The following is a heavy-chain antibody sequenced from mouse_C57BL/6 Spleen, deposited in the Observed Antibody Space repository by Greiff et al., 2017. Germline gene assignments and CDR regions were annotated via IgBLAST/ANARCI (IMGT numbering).Heavy chain of an antibody. CDR1: GFTFTSYG. CDR3: ARQRYYCVGDYYAMDD. Sequence: EVKLVESGGDLVKPGGSLKLSCAASGFTFTSYGMSWVRQTPDKRLEWVATISSGGSYTYYPDSVKGRFTISRDNAKNTLYLQMSSLKAEDTAMYYGARQRYYCVGDYYAMDDWGQGTSVTVSS. J-gene: IGHJ4*01. D-gene: IGHD1-1*01. CDR2: ISSGGSYT. V-gene: IGHV5-6*01.